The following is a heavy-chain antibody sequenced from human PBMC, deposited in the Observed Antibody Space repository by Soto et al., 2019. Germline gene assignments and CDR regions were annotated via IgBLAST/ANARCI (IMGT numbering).Heavy chain of an antibody. Sequence: GGSLRLSCAASGFTFSNAWMNWVRQAPGKGLEWVGRIKSKTDGGTTDYAAPVKGRFTISRDDSKNTLYLQMNSLKIEDTAVYYCARRFFTSGWYIDYWGQGTLVTVSS. J-gene: IGHJ4*02. CDR1: GFTFSNAW. CDR2: IKSKTDGGTT. V-gene: IGHV3-15*07. CDR3: ARRFFTSGWYIDY. D-gene: IGHD6-19*01.